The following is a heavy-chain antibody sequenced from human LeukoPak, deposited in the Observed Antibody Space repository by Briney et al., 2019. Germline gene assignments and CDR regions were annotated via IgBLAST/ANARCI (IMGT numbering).Heavy chain of an antibody. V-gene: IGHV4-39*01. CDR1: GGSVGNNGYF. D-gene: IGHD6-6*01. J-gene: IGHJ4*02. Sequence: SETLSLTCNVSGGSVGNNGYFWGWIRQSPGKGLEWIGSIYYSGTTYYNPSVKSRVTISLDTSKNQFSLKMTSVTAADTAVYFCARRAGARPMDYWGQGALVTVSS. CDR3: ARRAGARPMDY. CDR2: IYYSGTT.